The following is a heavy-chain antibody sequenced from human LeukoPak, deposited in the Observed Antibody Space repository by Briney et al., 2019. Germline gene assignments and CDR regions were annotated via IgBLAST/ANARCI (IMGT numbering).Heavy chain of an antibody. CDR1: GFTFSNAL. V-gene: IGHV3-15*01. J-gene: IGHJ4*02. Sequence: GGSLRLSCVASGFTFSNALMSWVRQAPGKGLEWVGRIKSKTDGGTTDYAAPVKGRFTISRDDSKNTLYLQMNSLKTEDTAVYYCTTDGVRIAVALDYWGQGTLVTVSS. CDR3: TTDGVRIAVALDY. CDR2: IKSKTDGGTT. D-gene: IGHD6-19*01.